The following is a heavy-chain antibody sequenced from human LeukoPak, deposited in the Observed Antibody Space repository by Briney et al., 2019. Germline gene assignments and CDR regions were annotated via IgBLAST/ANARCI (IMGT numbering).Heavy chain of an antibody. Sequence: SETLSLTCTVSGYSIRSGYHWSWIRQPPGKGLEWIGYIYYSGSTNYNPSLKSRITISVDTSKNQFSLKLTSVTAADTAVYYCARQTGSGLFILPGGQGTLVTVSS. J-gene: IGHJ4*02. CDR2: IYYSGST. CDR3: ARQTGSGLFILP. CDR1: GYSIRSGYH. D-gene: IGHD3/OR15-3a*01. V-gene: IGHV4-59*08.